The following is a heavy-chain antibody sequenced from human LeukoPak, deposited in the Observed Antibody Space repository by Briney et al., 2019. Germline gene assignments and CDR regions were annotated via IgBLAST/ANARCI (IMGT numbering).Heavy chain of an antibody. V-gene: IGHV1-2*02. D-gene: IGHD6-19*01. CDR1: GYTFTGYY. Sequence: ASVKVPCKASGYTFTGYYMHWVRQAPGQGLEWMGWINPNSGGTNYAQKFQGRVTMTRDTSISTAYMELNRLRSDDTAVYYCARDGIAVAGKGWFDPWGQGTLVTVSS. J-gene: IGHJ5*02. CDR3: ARDGIAVAGKGWFDP. CDR2: INPNSGGT.